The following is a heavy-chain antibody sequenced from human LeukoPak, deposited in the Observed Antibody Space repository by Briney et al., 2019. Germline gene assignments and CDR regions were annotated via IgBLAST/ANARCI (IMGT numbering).Heavy chain of an antibody. J-gene: IGHJ4*02. CDR1: GYTLTELA. D-gene: IGHD3-3*01. V-gene: IGHV1-24*01. CDR2: FDPENGET. Sequence: ASVKVSCKVSGYTLTELAIHWVRQAPGKGLEGMGGFDPENGETIYAQNFQDRATMTEDSSTDTAYVELSSLRSEDTAVYYCATLPKVFGVIISKYWGQGTLVTVSS. CDR3: ATLPKVFGVIISKY.